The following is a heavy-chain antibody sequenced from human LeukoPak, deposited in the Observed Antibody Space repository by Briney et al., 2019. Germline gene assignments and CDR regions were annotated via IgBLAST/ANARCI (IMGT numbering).Heavy chain of an antibody. V-gene: IGHV4-39*01. J-gene: IGHJ4*02. CDR3: ARQVPTKELSDY. CDR1: GASISTGSYY. CDR2: IYYSGST. Sequence: PSETLSLTCTVSGASISTGSYYWGWIRQPPGKGLEWIGSIYYSGSTYYNPSLKSRVTISVDTSKNQFSLKLISVTAADTAVYYCARQVPTKELSDYWGQGTLVTVSS. D-gene: IGHD1-26*01.